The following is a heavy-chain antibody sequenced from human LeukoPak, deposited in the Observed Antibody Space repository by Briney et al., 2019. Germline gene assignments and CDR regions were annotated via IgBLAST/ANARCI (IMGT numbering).Heavy chain of an antibody. D-gene: IGHD3-10*01. Sequence: GGSLRLSCAASGFTFSSYWMHWVRQPPGKGLVWVSRINSDGSSTSYADSVKGRFTISRDNAKNTLYLQMNSLRAEDTAVYYCARVPYYYGSGSYYPYFDYWGQGTLVTVSS. V-gene: IGHV3-74*01. CDR1: GFTFSSYW. J-gene: IGHJ4*02. CDR2: INSDGSST. CDR3: ARVPYYYGSGSYYPYFDY.